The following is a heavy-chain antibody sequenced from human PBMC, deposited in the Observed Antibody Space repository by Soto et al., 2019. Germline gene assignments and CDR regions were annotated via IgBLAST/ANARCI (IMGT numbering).Heavy chain of an antibody. CDR2: ISSSSRTT. D-gene: IGHD6-6*01. J-gene: IGHJ6*04. Sequence: GGSLRLSCAASGFTFSDYYMSWIRQAPGKGLDWVAYISSSSRTTKYGDSVKGRFTISRDNAKNSLFLQMNSLRGEDTAVYYCARDVYRYSSSSPEDVWGEGTTVTVSS. CDR1: GFTFSDYY. CDR3: ARDVYRYSSSSPEDV. V-gene: IGHV3-11*06.